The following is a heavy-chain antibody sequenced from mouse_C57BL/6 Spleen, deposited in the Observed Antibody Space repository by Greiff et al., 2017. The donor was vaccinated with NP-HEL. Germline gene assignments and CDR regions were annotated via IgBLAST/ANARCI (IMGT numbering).Heavy chain of an antibody. J-gene: IGHJ2*01. CDR3: ARDGDDYFDY. Sequence: QVQLQQPGAELVKPGASVKLSCKASGYTFTSYWMHWVKQRPGQGLEWIGMIHPNSGSTNYNEKFKSKATLTVDKSSSTAYMQLSSLTSEDAAVCYCARDGDDYFDYWGQGTTLTVSS. V-gene: IGHV1-64*01. D-gene: IGHD2-3*01. CDR1: GYTFTSYW. CDR2: IHPNSGST.